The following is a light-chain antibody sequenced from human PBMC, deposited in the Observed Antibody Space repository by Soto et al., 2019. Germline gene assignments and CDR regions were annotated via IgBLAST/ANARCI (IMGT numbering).Light chain of an antibody. CDR3: QQYKTYSPLS. CDR2: DAS. Sequence: DIQMTQSPSTLSASVGDRVTITCRASQSVSSRLAWFQQKPGKAPKLLIYDASSMESGVQSRFSGSGSGTEFTLTISSLQPDDFATYYCQQYKTYSPLSFGGGTKVDIK. V-gene: IGKV1-5*01. J-gene: IGKJ4*01. CDR1: QSVSSR.